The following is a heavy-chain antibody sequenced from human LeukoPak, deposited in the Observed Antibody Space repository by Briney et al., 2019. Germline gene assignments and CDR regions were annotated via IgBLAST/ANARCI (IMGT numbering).Heavy chain of an antibody. CDR2: ISSSSSYI. D-gene: IGHD3-3*01. CDR1: GGSISSYY. V-gene: IGHV3-21*01. Sequence: ETLSLTCTVSGGSISSYYWSWVRQAPGKGLEWVSSISSSSSYIYYADSVKGRFTISRDNAKNSLYLQMNGLRAEDTAVYYCARGSIFGVVTPFDYWGQGTLVTVSS. CDR3: ARGSIFGVVTPFDY. J-gene: IGHJ4*02.